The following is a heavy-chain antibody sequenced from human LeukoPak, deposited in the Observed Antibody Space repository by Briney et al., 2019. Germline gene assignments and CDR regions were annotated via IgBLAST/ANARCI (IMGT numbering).Heavy chain of an antibody. V-gene: IGHV3-48*03. CDR1: GFTFSSYE. CDR2: ISGSGRSI. D-gene: IGHD2-15*01. Sequence: GGSLRLSCAASGFTFSSYEMTWVRQAPGKGLEWVSYISGSGRSIYYADSVKGRFTISRDNARNSVYLQMSSLRAEDTAVYYCARAYCRGGSCQFDFWGQGTLVTVSS. CDR3: ARAYCRGGSCQFDF. J-gene: IGHJ4*02.